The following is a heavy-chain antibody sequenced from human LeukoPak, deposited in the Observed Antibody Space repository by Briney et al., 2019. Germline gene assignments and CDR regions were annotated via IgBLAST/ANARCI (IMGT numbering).Heavy chain of an antibody. J-gene: IGHJ3*01. CDR3: ARELRYDNSDSGAF. D-gene: IGHD3-22*01. CDR1: GGSISSGGHY. CDR2: ISSTGST. V-gene: IGHV4-61*02. Sequence: SQTLSLTCTVSGGSISSGGHYWSWIRQPAGKGLEYLGRISSTGSTNYNPSLRSRVTISADTSKNHFSLKLTSVTAADTAVYYCARELRYDNSDSGAFWGQGTVVTVSS.